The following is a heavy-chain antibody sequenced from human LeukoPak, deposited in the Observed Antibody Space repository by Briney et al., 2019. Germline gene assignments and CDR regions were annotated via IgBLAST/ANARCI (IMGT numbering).Heavy chain of an antibody. J-gene: IGHJ4*02. D-gene: IGHD6-19*01. CDR1: GFSFTNYS. CDR2: IISTSSHI. Sequence: KPGGPLRLSCAASGFSFTNYSMNWVRQAPGKGLEWVSSIISTSSHIYYADSVKGRFTISRDNSKNTLYLQMNSLRAEDTAVYYCAKGASAGYYDAVAAPPNDYWGQGTLVTVSS. CDR3: AKGASAGYYDAVAAPPNDY. V-gene: IGHV3-21*04.